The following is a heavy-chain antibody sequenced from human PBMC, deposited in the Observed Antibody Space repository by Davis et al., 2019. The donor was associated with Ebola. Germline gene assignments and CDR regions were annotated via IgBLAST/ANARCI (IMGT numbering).Heavy chain of an antibody. Sequence: GESLKISCAASGFTFNDYPMHWVRQAPGKGLEWVALISYDGSTQDYADSVKGRFTVSRDHSNNTLYLQMNSLRAEDSAVYYCARATATSGHDYYYYYYMDVWGEGTTVTVSS. CDR3: ARATATSGHDYYYYYYMDV. D-gene: IGHD6-13*01. J-gene: IGHJ6*03. CDR2: ISYDGSTQ. CDR1: GFTFNDYP. V-gene: IGHV3-30-3*01.